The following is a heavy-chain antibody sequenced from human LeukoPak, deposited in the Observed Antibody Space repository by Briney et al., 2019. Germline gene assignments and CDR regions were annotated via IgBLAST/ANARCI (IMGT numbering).Heavy chain of an antibody. J-gene: IGHJ4*02. CDR3: ARDEIRGCSYGGNY. CDR1: GYTFTSHG. Sequence: ASVKVPCKASGYTFTSHGISWVRQAPGQGLEWMGWISAYNGNTNYAQKLQGRVTMTTDTSTSTAYMELRSLRSDDTAVYYCARDEIRGCSYGGNYWGQGTLVTVSS. CDR2: ISAYNGNT. D-gene: IGHD5-18*01. V-gene: IGHV1-18*01.